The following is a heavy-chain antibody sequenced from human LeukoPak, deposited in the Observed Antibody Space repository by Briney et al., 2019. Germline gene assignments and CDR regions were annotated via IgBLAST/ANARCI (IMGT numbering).Heavy chain of an antibody. CDR1: GGTFSSYA. V-gene: IGHV1-69*13. D-gene: IGHD3-10*01. CDR2: IIPIFGTA. Sequence: ASVKVSCKASGGTFSSYAISWVRQAPGQGLEWMGGIIPIFGTANYAQKFQGRVTITADESTSTAYMELRSLRSEDTAVYYCASQYYGSGGGNWFDPWGQGTLVTVSS. J-gene: IGHJ5*02. CDR3: ASQYYGSGGGNWFDP.